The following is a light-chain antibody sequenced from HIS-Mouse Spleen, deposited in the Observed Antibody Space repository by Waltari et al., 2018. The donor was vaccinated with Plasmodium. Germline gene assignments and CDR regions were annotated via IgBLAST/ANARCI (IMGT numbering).Light chain of an antibody. J-gene: IGKJ1*01. CDR3: QQSYSTPRT. V-gene: IGKV1-39*01. Sequence: DIQMTQSPSSLSASVGDRVTITCRASQSICSYLNWYQQKPGKAPKLLIDAASSLQSGVPSRFSGSGSGTDFTLTISSLQPEDFATYYCQQSYSTPRTFGQGTKLEIK. CDR1: QSICSY. CDR2: AAS.